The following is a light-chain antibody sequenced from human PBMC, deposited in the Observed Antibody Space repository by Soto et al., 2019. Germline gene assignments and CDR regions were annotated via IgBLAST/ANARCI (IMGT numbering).Light chain of an antibody. CDR1: SSDVGGYNY. CDR3: SSYTSSSTRV. Sequence: QSALTRRASVSGSPGQSITISCTGTSSDVGGYNYVSWYQQHPGKAPKLVIFDVSDRPSGVSNRFSGSKSGNTASLTISGLQAEDEADYYCSSYTSSSTRVFGTGTKVTVL. CDR2: DVS. V-gene: IGLV2-14*01. J-gene: IGLJ1*01.